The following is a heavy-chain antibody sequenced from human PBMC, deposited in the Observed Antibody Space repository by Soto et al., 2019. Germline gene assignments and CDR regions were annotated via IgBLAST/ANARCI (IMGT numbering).Heavy chain of an antibody. J-gene: IGHJ4*02. D-gene: IGHD3-10*01. Sequence: ASVKVSCKASGYTFTSYAMHWVRQAPGQRLEWMGWINAGNGNTKYSQKFQGRVTITRDTSASTAYMELSSLRSEDTAVYYCARSSITMVRGVTITSDALIHWGQGTLVTVSS. CDR2: INAGNGNT. V-gene: IGHV1-3*01. CDR3: ARSSITMVRGVTITSDALIH. CDR1: GYTFTSYA.